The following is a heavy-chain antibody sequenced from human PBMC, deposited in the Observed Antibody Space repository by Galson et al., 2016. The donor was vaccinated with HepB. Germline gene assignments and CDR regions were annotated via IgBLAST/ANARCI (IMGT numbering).Heavy chain of an antibody. CDR2: MYSGGRT. D-gene: IGHD2-2*01. CDR3: ARDSASAAHSY. J-gene: IGHJ4*02. Sequence: SLRLSCAASGFTVSDYHMSWVRQAPGKGLEWVSVMYSGGRTEYRDSVKSRFTISRDNSKNTLYLRMNSLRAEDTAVYFCARDSASAAHSYWGQGTLVAVSS. V-gene: IGHV3-66*01. CDR1: GFTVSDYH.